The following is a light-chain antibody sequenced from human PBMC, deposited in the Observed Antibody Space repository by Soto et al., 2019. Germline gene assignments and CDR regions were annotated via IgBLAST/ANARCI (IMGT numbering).Light chain of an antibody. CDR3: QQYGTTPRT. V-gene: IGKV3-20*01. Sequence: EIVLTQSPGTLSLSPGERATLSCRASQSVTSRYLAWYQQKLGQAPRLLIFGAIYGATGIPDRCSGSGSGTTFSLTISRLEPEDFAVYCCQQYGTTPRTFGQGSKVDNK. CDR1: QSVTSRY. J-gene: IGKJ1*01. CDR2: GAI.